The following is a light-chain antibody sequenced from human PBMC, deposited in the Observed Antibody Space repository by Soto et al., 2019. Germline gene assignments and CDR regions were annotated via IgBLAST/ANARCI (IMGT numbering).Light chain of an antibody. CDR3: QQYNNWLYT. CDR1: QSIRTN. Sequence: EIVMTQSPATLSVSPGERATLSCRASQSIRTNLAWYQQKPGQAPRLLIYGASTRATGIPARFSGSGSGTEFTLTISSLQSEDFAVYYCQQYNNWLYTFGQGTKVDIK. J-gene: IGKJ2*01. V-gene: IGKV3-15*01. CDR2: GAS.